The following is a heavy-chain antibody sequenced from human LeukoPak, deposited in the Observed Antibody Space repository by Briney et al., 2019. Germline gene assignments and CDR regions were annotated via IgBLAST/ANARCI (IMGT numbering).Heavy chain of an antibody. Sequence: GESLKISCKGSGYSFTSYWISWVRQMPGKGLEWMGRIDPSDSCTKYSPSFQGHVTISADKSISTAYLQWSSLKASDTAMYYCAVWGYCSSTSCYVGDAFDIWGQGTMVTVSS. V-gene: IGHV5-10-1*01. CDR3: AVWGYCSSTSCYVGDAFDI. J-gene: IGHJ3*02. CDR2: IDPSDSCT. D-gene: IGHD2-2*01. CDR1: GYSFTSYW.